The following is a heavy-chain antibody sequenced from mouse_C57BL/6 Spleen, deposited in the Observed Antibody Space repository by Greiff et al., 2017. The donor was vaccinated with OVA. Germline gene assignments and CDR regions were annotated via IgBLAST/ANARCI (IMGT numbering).Heavy chain of an antibody. CDR2: INPNNGGT. CDR3: ARRFYDGYPYAMDY. CDR1: GYTFTDYY. V-gene: IGHV1-26*01. D-gene: IGHD2-3*01. Sequence: EVQLQQSGPELVKPGASVKISCKASGYTFTDYYMNWVKQSHGKSLEWIGDINPNNGGTSYNQKFKGKATLTVDKSSSTAYMELRSLTSEDSAVYYCARRFYDGYPYAMDYWGQGTSVTVSS. J-gene: IGHJ4*01.